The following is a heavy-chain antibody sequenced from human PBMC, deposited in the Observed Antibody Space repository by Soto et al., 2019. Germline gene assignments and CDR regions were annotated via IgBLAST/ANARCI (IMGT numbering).Heavy chain of an antibody. CDR1: GFTFSDYY. CDR3: ARSGDNYNRLDY. V-gene: IGHV3-11*06. Sequence: GGSLRLSCEGSGFTFSDYYISWIRQAPGKGLEWISYSSNSGTFSRYADSVKGRFSISRDNTKNLLYLQMNSLRAEDTAVYYGARSGDNYNRLDYWGQGSPVTVSS. D-gene: IGHD1-1*01. J-gene: IGHJ4*02. CDR2: SSNSGTFS.